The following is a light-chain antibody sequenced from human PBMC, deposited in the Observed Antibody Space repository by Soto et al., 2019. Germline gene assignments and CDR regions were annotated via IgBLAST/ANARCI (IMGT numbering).Light chain of an antibody. Sequence: TQSPSTLSASVGDRVTITCRASQSVRSNFLAWYQQKPGQAPRLLIYGASNRATGIPDRFSGSGSGTDFTLTITRLEPEDFAMYYCQRYDSFRTFGQGTKVDIK. V-gene: IGKV3-20*01. CDR2: GAS. CDR3: QRYDSFRT. CDR1: QSVRSNF. J-gene: IGKJ1*01.